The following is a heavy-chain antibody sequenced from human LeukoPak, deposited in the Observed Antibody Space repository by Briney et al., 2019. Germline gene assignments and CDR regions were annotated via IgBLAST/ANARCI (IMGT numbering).Heavy chain of an antibody. CDR1: GGSISTYY. V-gene: IGHV4-59*08. D-gene: IGHD1-26*01. CDR2: KTYSGIT. J-gene: IGHJ4*02. Sequence: PSETLSLTCSVSGGSISTYYWNWIRQPPGKGLEWIGYKTYSGITNYNPSLKSRITISIDTSKNQFSLKLSSVTAADTAVCYCARSGDSHVYYFDYWGQGTPVTVSS. CDR3: ARSGDSHVYYFDY.